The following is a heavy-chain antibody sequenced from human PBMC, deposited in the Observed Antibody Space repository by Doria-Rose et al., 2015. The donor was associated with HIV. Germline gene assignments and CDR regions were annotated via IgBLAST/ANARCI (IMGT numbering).Heavy chain of an antibody. CDR2: IKQDGSET. CDR1: GFIFSRSW. CDR3: ARGNHFDF. V-gene: IGHV3-7*01. D-gene: IGHD4-4*01. J-gene: IGHJ4*02. Sequence: VQLVQSGGHLVQPGGSLRLSCAASGFIFSRSWMSWVRQAPGKGLEWVANIKQDGSETYYADSVKGRVTISRDNAKNSLFLQMNSLRAEDTAVYDCARGNHFDFWGQGTLVTVSS.